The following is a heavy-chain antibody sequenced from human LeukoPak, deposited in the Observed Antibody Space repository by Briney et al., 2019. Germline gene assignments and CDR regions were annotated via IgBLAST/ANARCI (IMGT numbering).Heavy chain of an antibody. CDR3: ARETGSGYPLDY. CDR1: GGSISSYY. J-gene: IGHJ4*02. CDR2: IYYSGST. V-gene: IGHV4-59*12. Sequence: SETLSLTCTVSGGSISSYYWSWIRQPPWKGLEWIGYIYYSGSTNYNPSLKSRVTMSVDTSKNQFSLKLSSVTAADTAVYYCARETGSGYPLDYWGQGTLVTVSS. D-gene: IGHD3-16*02.